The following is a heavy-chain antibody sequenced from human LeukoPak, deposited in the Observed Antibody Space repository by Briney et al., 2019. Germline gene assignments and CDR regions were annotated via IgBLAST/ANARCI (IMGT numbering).Heavy chain of an antibody. Sequence: PSQTLSLTCTVSGGSPRSHFWSRIRQPPGKGLEWIGNIYTGGTTNYNPSLKSGVTISIDTSKNQLSLHLASVTAADTAVYYCTKATKWLAFDDWGRGTLVTVSS. CDR1: GGSPRSHF. D-gene: IGHD6-19*01. V-gene: IGHV4-59*11. J-gene: IGHJ4*02. CDR2: IYTGGTT. CDR3: TKATKWLAFDD.